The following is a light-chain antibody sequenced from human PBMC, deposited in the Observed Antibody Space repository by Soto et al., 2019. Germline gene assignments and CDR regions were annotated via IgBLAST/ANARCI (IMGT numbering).Light chain of an antibody. CDR2: GAS. J-gene: IGKJ1*01. V-gene: IGKV3-20*01. Sequence: EIVLTQSPGTLSLSPGERATLSCRASQSVGSTHLAWYQQKPGQAPRLLTYGASIRATGIPDRISVSGSGTDFTLTIVRLEPEDFAVYYCQQYETSPPTFGRGTKVDIK. CDR1: QSVGSTH. CDR3: QQYETSPPT.